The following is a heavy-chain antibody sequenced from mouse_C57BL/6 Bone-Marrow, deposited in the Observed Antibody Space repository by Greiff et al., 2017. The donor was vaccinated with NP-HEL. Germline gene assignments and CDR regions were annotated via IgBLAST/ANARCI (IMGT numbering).Heavy chain of an antibody. D-gene: IGHD3-2*02. CDR2: INPYNGGT. J-gene: IGHJ4*01. Sequence: EVQLQQSGPVLVKPGASVKMSCKASGYTFTDYYMNWVKQSHGKSLEWIGVINPYNGGTSYNQKFKGKATLTVDKPSSTAYMQLSSLTSEDSAVYYCARGGAAQADAMDYWGQGTSVTVSS. CDR3: ARGGAAQADAMDY. CDR1: GYTFTDYY. V-gene: IGHV1-19*01.